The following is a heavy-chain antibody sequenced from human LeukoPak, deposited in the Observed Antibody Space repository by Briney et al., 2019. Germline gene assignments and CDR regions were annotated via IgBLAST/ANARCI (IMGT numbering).Heavy chain of an antibody. CDR2: INHSGST. V-gene: IGHV4-34*01. Sequence: SETLSLTCAVYGGSFSGYYWSWIRQPPGKGREWIGEINHSGSTNYNPSLKSRVTISVDTSKNQFSLKLSSVTAADTAVYYCARACPDYQLRKRAFDIRGQGTMVTVSS. J-gene: IGHJ3*02. CDR3: ARACPDYQLRKRAFDI. CDR1: GGSFSGYY. D-gene: IGHD2-2*01.